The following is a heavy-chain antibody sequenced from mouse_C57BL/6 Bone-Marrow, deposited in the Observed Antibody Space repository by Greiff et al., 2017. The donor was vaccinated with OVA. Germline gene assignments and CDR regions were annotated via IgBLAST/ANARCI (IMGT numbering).Heavy chain of an antibody. CDR1: GYAFSSSW. CDR2: IYPGDGDT. Sequence: VQLQQSGPELVKPGASVKISCKASGYAFSSSWMNWVKQRPGKGLEWIGRIYPGDGDTNYNGKFKGKATLTADKSSSTAYMQLSSLTSEDSAVYFCARGGNWDGGYYFDYWGQGTTLTVSS. J-gene: IGHJ2*01. CDR3: ARGGNWDGGYYFDY. V-gene: IGHV1-82*01. D-gene: IGHD4-1*01.